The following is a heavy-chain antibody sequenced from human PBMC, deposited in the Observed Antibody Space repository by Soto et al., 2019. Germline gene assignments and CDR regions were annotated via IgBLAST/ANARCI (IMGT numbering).Heavy chain of an antibody. J-gene: IGHJ4*02. Sequence: GESLKISCKGSGYSFAGYWITWVRQRPGKGLEWLGRIDPSDSATNYSPSFRGHVTISGDRSISTVYLQWSSLQALDIAVYYCARQMSNSGTGHYVYYFDFWGQGTLVTVSS. D-gene: IGHD3-9*01. CDR1: GYSFAGYW. CDR3: ARQMSNSGTGHYVYYFDF. CDR2: IDPSDSAT. V-gene: IGHV5-10-1*01.